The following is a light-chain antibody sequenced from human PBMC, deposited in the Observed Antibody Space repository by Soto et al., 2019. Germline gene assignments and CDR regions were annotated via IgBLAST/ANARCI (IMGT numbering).Light chain of an antibody. V-gene: IGLV2-14*01. CDR2: EVS. J-gene: IGLJ1*01. CDR3: SSYTTNSPFV. Sequence: SVLTQPASVSGTPEQSITISCTGTSSDVGGYPYVSWYQQHPGKAPKLMIYEVSNRPSGVSNRFSGSKSGNTASLTISGLQAEDEADYYCSSYTTNSPFVFGAGTKVTVL. CDR1: SSDVGGYPY.